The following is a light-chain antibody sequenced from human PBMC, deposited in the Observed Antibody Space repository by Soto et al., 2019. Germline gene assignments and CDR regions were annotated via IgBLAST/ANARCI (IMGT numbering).Light chain of an antibody. CDR1: QSVLYSSNNKNC. Sequence: DLGMTRSPYSLAVSLGERATIHCKSSQSVLYSSNNKNCLALYQKKPGQHPKLLLFWASARESGVPDRFSGSGSGTDFTLTISSLQAEDVAVYYCQQYYSTPRTFGQGTKV. CDR3: QQYYSTPRT. CDR2: WAS. J-gene: IGKJ1*01. V-gene: IGKV4-1*01.